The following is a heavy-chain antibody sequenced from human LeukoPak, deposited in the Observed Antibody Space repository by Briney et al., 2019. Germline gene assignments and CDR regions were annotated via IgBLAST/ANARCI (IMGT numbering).Heavy chain of an antibody. J-gene: IGHJ5*02. CDR3: AKAAYDCSSTSCYGPGGFDP. D-gene: IGHD2-2*01. Sequence: GRSLRLSCAASGFTFSSYGMHWVRQAPGKGLEWVAVISYDGSNKYYADSVKGRFTIFRDNSKNTLYLQMNSLRAEDTAVYYRAKAAYDCSSTSCYGPGGFDPWGQGTLVTVSS. CDR1: GFTFSSYG. V-gene: IGHV3-30*18. CDR2: ISYDGSNK.